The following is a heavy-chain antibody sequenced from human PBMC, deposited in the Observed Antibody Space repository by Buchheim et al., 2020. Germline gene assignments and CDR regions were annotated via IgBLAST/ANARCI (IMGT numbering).Heavy chain of an antibody. V-gene: IGHV3-23*01. CDR3: AKTMTVGSYYFTY. CDR2: ITAGGDRT. J-gene: IGHJ4*02. D-gene: IGHD4-17*01. Sequence: EVQLLASGGGLVQRGGSLRLSCGASGFTFSSNAMSWVRKAPGKGLEWVSDITAGGDRTYHSDSVNGRFTISRDDSKNTLYLQMNSLRAEDSAIYYCAKTMTVGSYYFTYWGQGTL. CDR1: GFTFSSNA.